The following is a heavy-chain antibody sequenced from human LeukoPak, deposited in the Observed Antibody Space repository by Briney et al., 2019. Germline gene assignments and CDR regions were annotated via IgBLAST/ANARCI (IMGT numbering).Heavy chain of an antibody. D-gene: IGHD6-6*01. CDR3: AKSWDYSSSSMNAFDI. CDR2: ISWNSGSI. V-gene: IGHV3-9*01. J-gene: IGHJ3*02. CDR1: GFTFDDYA. Sequence: GRSLRLSCAASGFTFDDYAMHWVRQAPGKGLEWVSGISWNSGSIGYADSMEGRFTISRDNAKNSLYLQMNSLRAEDTALYYCAKSWDYSSSSMNAFDIWGQGTMVTVSS.